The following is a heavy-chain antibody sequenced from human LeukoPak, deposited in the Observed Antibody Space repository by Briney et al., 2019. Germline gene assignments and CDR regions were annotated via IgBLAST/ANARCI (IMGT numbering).Heavy chain of an antibody. D-gene: IGHD3-10*01. CDR1: GFTFGTHA. J-gene: IGHJ4*02. CDR3: AARPGDLAVPFDY. CDR2: TSGSGDIT. V-gene: IGHV3-23*01. Sequence: GGSLRLSCAASGFTFGTHAMTWVRQAPGKGLEYVSLTSGSGDITYYAHSLKDRFTISRDNSKTTLYLQMHSLRAEDTAIYYCAARPGDLAVPFDYWGQGTLVIVSS.